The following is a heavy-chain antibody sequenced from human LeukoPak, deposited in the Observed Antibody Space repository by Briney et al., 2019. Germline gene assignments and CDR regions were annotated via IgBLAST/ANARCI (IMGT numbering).Heavy chain of an antibody. D-gene: IGHD3-3*01. Sequence: VASVKVSCKASGYTFTSYGISWVRQAPGQGLEWMGWISAYNGNTNYAQKLQGRVTMTTDTSTSTAYMELRSLRSDDTAVYYCARVQYYDFWSGYYDNWGQGTLVTVSS. V-gene: IGHV1-18*01. J-gene: IGHJ4*02. CDR2: ISAYNGNT. CDR3: ARVQYYDFWSGYYDN. CDR1: GYTFTSYG.